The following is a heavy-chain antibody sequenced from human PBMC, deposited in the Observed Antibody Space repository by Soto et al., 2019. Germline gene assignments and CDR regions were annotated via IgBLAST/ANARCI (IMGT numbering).Heavy chain of an antibody. V-gene: IGHV3-23*01. CDR2: ISGSGGST. Sequence: EVQLLESGGGLVQPGGSLRLSCAASGFTFSSYGMSWVRQAPGKGLEWVSAISGSGGSTYYADSVKGRFTISRDNSKNTLYLQMNSLRAEDTAVYYCAKTKYCSGGSCYSAPIYFDYWGQGTLVTVSS. CDR3: AKTKYCSGGSCYSAPIYFDY. CDR1: GFTFSSYG. D-gene: IGHD2-15*01. J-gene: IGHJ4*02.